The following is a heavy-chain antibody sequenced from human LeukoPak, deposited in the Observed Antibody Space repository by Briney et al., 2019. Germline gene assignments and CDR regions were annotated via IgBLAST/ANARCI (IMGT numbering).Heavy chain of an antibody. CDR3: AKDPPGVVVVPAAHYFDY. V-gene: IGHV3-23*01. Sequence: GGSLRLSCAASGFTFSSYAMSWVRQAPGKGLEWVSAISGSGGSTYYADSVKGRFTISRDNSKNTLYLQMNSLRAEDTAVYYCAKDPPGVVVVPAAHYFDYWGQGTLVTVSS. J-gene: IGHJ4*02. CDR1: GFTFSSYA. D-gene: IGHD2-2*01. CDR2: ISGSGGST.